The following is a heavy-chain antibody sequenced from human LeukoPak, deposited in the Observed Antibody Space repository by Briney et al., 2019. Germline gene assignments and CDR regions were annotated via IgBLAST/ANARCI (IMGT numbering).Heavy chain of an antibody. D-gene: IGHD3-10*01. Sequence: SETLSLTCTVSGDSVSSSSYYWGWIRQPPGKGLEWIGSIYYSGSTYYNPSLKSRVTISVDTSKNQFSLKLSSVTAADTAVYYCARRSQGPDYWGQGTLVTVSS. V-gene: IGHV4-39*01. CDR1: GDSVSSSSYY. J-gene: IGHJ4*02. CDR2: IYYSGST. CDR3: ARRSQGPDY.